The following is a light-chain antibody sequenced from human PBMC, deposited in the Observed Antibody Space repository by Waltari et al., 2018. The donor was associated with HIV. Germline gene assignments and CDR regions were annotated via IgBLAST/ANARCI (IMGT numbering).Light chain of an antibody. V-gene: IGLV2-14*01. CDR3: SSYTRNHSLV. Sequence: HSALTPPASVSGSPGQSITISCSGTVTDIDVYNFVSWYRQYPGLAPQLVLYGVSSRPSGVSLRFSGSKSGDTASLTISGLEAEDEAHYYCSSYTRNHSLVFGGGTKLTVL. CDR1: VTDIDVYNF. CDR2: GVS. J-gene: IGLJ3*02.